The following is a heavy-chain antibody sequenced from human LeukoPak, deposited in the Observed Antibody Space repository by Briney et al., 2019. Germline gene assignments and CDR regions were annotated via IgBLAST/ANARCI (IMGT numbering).Heavy chain of an antibody. Sequence: SETLSLTCTVSGGSISSYYWSWIRQPPGKGLEWIGEINHSGSTNYNPSLKSRVTISVDTSKNQFSLKLSSVTAADTAVYYCAISLGRGYDYWGQGTLVTVSS. V-gene: IGHV4-34*01. CDR2: INHSGST. CDR1: GGSISSYY. D-gene: IGHD5-18*01. J-gene: IGHJ4*02. CDR3: AISLGRGYDY.